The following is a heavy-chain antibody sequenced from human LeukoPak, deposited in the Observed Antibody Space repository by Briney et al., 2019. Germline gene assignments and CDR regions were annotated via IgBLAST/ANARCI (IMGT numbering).Heavy chain of an antibody. J-gene: IGHJ6*02. CDR2: IYYGGST. Sequence: PSQTLSLTCTVSGGSISSGDYYWSWIRQPPGKGLEWIGYIYYGGSTYYNPSLKSRVTISGDTSKNQLSLKLSSVTAADTAVYYCARVRGVPRYYYYGMDVWGQGTTVTVSS. V-gene: IGHV4-30-4*01. CDR1: GGSISSGDYY. D-gene: IGHD3-10*01. CDR3: ARVRGVPRYYYYGMDV.